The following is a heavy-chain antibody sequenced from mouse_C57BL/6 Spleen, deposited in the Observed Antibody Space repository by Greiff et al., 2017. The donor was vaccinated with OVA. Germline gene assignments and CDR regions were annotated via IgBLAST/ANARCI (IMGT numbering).Heavy chain of an antibody. D-gene: IGHD2-3*01. J-gene: IGHJ2*01. CDR3: ARWHGYYPYYFDY. CDR1: GYAFSSSW. Sequence: QVQLQQSGPELVKPGASVKISCKASGYAFSSSWMNWVKQRPGKGLEWIGRIYPGDGDTNYNGKFKGKATLTADKSSSTAYMQLSSLTSEDSAVYFCARWHGYYPYYFDYWGQGTTLTVSS. V-gene: IGHV1-82*01. CDR2: IYPGDGDT.